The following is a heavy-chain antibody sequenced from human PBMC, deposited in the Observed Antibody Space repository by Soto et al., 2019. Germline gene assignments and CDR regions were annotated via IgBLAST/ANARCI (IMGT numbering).Heavy chain of an antibody. J-gene: IGHJ4*02. Sequence: EVQLVESGGGLVKPGGSLRLSCAASGFTFSSYSMNWVRQAPGKGLEWVSSISSSSSYIYYADSVKGRFTISRDNAKNSLYLQMNSLRAEDTAVYYCARGSRYNYDITYWGQGTLVTVSS. CDR1: GFTFSSYS. D-gene: IGHD3-9*01. CDR2: ISSSSSYI. CDR3: ARGSRYNYDITY. V-gene: IGHV3-21*01.